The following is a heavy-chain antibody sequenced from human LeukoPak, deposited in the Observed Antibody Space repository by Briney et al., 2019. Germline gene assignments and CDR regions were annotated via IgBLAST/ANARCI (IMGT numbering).Heavy chain of an antibody. CDR1: GGSISSYY. D-gene: IGHD1-7*01. Sequence: PSETLSLTCTVSGGSISSYYWSWIRQPPGEGLEWIGYIYFSGSTNYNPSLKGRVTISVDTSKNHFSLKLSSVTAADTAMYYCARALTGTTCAFEMWGQGTMVTVSS. V-gene: IGHV4-59*01. CDR3: ARALTGTTCAFEM. J-gene: IGHJ3*02. CDR2: IYFSGST.